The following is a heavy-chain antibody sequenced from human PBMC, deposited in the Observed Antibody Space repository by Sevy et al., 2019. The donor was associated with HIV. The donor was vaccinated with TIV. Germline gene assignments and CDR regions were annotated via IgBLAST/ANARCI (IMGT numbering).Heavy chain of an antibody. Sequence: ASVKVSCKASGYTFTSYGISWVRLAPGQGLEWMGWISAYNGNTNYAQKLQGRVTMTTDTSTSTAYMELRSLRSDDTAVYYCARTSIAVAGAEYFQHWGQGTLVTVSS. J-gene: IGHJ1*01. CDR3: ARTSIAVAGAEYFQH. CDR1: GYTFTSYG. V-gene: IGHV1-18*01. D-gene: IGHD6-19*01. CDR2: ISAYNGNT.